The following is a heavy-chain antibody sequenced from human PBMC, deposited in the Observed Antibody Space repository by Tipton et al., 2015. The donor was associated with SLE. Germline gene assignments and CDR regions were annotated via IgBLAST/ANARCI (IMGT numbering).Heavy chain of an antibody. D-gene: IGHD2/OR15-2a*01. CDR2: IYYSGST. CDR1: GGSFSSHY. V-gene: IGHV4-59*11. J-gene: IGHJ4*02. CDR3: ARGNSPFDY. Sequence: TLSLTCAVYGGSFSSHYWSWIRQPPGKGLEWIGYIYYSGSTNYNPSLKSRVTISVDTSKNQFSLKLSSVTAADTAVYYCARGNSPFDYWGQGTLVTVSS.